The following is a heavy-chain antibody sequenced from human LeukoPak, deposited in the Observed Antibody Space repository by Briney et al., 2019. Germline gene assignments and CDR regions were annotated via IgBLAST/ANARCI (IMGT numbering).Heavy chain of an antibody. CDR1: GGSFSGYY. CDR3: AREPYDSSGYYFRYFDY. D-gene: IGHD3-22*01. J-gene: IGHJ4*02. V-gene: IGHV4-34*01. Sequence: PXETLSLTCAVYGGSFSGYYWSWIRQPPGKGLEWIGEINHSGSTNYNPSLKSRVTISVDTSKNQFSLKLSSVTAADTAVYYCAREPYDSSGYYFRYFDYWGQGTLVTVSS. CDR2: INHSGST.